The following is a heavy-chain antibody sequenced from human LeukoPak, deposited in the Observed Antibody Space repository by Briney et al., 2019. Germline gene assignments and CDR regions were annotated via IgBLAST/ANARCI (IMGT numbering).Heavy chain of an antibody. CDR1: GGSISSYY. V-gene: IGHV4-59*01. J-gene: IGHJ6*02. CDR2: IYYSGST. Sequence: SETLSLTCTVSGGSISSYYWSWIRQPPGKGLEWSGYIYYSGSTNYNPSLKSRVTISVDTSKNQFSLTPSSVPAADTAVYYCARGEQYQLPNYYYGMDVWGQGTTVTVSS. CDR3: ARGEQYQLPNYYYGMDV. D-gene: IGHD2-2*01.